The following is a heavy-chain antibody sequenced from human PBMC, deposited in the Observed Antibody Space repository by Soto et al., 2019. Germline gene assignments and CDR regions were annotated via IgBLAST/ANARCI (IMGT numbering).Heavy chain of an antibody. Sequence: EVQLVESGGGLIQPGGSLRLSCAASGFTVSSKYMTWVRQAPGKGLEWVSVIYGGGTTYYADSVKGRFTISRDNSKNTVYLQVNSLRDADTAVYYCVQTTGWPGFDFWGHGTLVTVSS. CDR3: VQTTGWPGFDF. D-gene: IGHD6-19*01. CDR2: IYGGGTT. V-gene: IGHV3-53*01. J-gene: IGHJ4*01. CDR1: GFTVSSKY.